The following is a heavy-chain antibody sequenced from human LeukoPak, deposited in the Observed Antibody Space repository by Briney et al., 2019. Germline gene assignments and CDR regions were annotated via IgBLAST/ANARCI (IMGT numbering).Heavy chain of an antibody. CDR2: ISISNSTV. Sequence: GGSLRLSCAASGFTFSSYRMNWVRQAPGKGLGWVSYISISNSTVYYANSVKGRFTISRDNAKNSLYLQMNSLRAEDTAVYYCARDLHCGGDCYPLTYWGQGTMVTVSS. D-gene: IGHD2-21*01. CDR1: GFTFSSYR. CDR3: ARDLHCGGDCYPLTY. J-gene: IGHJ4*02. V-gene: IGHV3-48*01.